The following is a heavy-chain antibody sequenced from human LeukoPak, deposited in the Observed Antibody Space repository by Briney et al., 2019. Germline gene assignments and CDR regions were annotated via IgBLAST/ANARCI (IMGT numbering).Heavy chain of an antibody. Sequence: ASVKVSCKASGGTFSNYAFSWVRQAPGQGLEWMGWMKPNSGDTGYAQKFQGRVTMTRNTSISTAYMELSSLRSEDTAVYYCVADSSGYYWGQGTLVTVSS. D-gene: IGHD3-22*01. CDR2: MKPNSGDT. V-gene: IGHV1-8*01. J-gene: IGHJ4*02. CDR3: VADSSGYY. CDR1: GGTFSNYA.